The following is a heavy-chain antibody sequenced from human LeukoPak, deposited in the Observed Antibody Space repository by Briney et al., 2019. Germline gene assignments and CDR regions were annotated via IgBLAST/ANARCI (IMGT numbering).Heavy chain of an antibody. Sequence: GGSLRLSCAASGFTFSDYYMSWIRQAPGKGLGWVSYISSSGSTIYYADSVKGRFTISRDNAKNSLYLQMNSLRAEDTAVCYCVKVDHNYGMDVWGQGTTVTVSS. CDR2: ISSSGSTI. J-gene: IGHJ6*02. CDR1: GFTFSDYY. CDR3: VKVDHNYGMDV. D-gene: IGHD1-14*01. V-gene: IGHV3-11*04.